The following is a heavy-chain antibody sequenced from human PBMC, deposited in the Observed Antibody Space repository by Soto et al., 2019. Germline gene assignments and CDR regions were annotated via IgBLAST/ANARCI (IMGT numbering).Heavy chain of an antibody. D-gene: IGHD2-2*01. CDR1: GGSISSYY. CDR3: ASAVVVPADNKYYYCGMDV. V-gene: IGHV4-59*12. J-gene: IGHJ6*02. Sequence: SETLSLTCTASGGSISSYYWSWIRQPPGKGLEWIGYIYYSGSTNYNPSLKSRVTISVNTSKNQFSLKLSSVTAADTAVYYCASAVVVPADNKYYYCGMDVWGQRNTVTVSS. CDR2: IYYSGST.